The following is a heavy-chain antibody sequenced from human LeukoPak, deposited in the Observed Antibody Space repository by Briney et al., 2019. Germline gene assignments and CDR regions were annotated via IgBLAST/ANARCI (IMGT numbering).Heavy chain of an antibody. CDR3: ARGLGYCTSTTCLLPFDY. D-gene: IGHD2-2*01. V-gene: IGHV3-53*01. CDR2: IYSGGST. Sequence: GGSLGLSCAASGFTVSTYYMAWVRQAPGKGLECVSVIYSGGSTYYADSVKGRFTVSRDNSKNTLYLQMNSLRAEDTAMYYCARGLGYCTSTTCLLPFDYWGQGTLVTVSS. CDR1: GFTVSTYY. J-gene: IGHJ4*02.